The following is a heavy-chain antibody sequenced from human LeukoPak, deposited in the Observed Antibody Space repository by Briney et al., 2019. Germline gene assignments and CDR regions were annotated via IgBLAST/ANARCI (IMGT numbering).Heavy chain of an antibody. CDR3: ASACCGGDCYSGYFQY. CDR2: INHSGIT. D-gene: IGHD2-21*02. Sequence: KTSETLSLTCTVYGGSFSGYYRGWIRQPPGKGLEWIGEINHSGITNYNPSLKSRITISVDTSKNQFSLKLSSVTAADTAMYYCASACCGGDCYSGYFQYWGQGTLVTVSS. CDR1: GGSFSGYY. J-gene: IGHJ1*01. V-gene: IGHV4-34*01.